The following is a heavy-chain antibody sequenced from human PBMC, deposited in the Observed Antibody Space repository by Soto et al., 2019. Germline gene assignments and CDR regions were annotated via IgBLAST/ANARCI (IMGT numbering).Heavy chain of an antibody. D-gene: IGHD2-15*01. CDR3: ARWKRSWAATFNWFDP. Sequence: SETLSLTCTVSGGSISSYYWSWIRQPPGKGLEWIGYIYYSGSTNYNPSLKSRVTISVDTSKNQFSLKLSSVTAADTAVYYCARWKRSWAATFNWFDPWGQGNPGHRLL. CDR1: GGSISSYY. J-gene: IGHJ5*02. CDR2: IYYSGST. V-gene: IGHV4-59*01.